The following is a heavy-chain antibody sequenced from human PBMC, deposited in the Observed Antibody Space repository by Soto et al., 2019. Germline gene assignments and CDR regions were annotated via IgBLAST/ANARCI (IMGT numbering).Heavy chain of an antibody. CDR2: IIPILTTT. J-gene: IGHJ4*02. D-gene: IGHD3-10*01. V-gene: IGHV1-69*01. CDR1: GGTFINYA. CDR3: ARGKSYYGSGSYYMGFDY. Sequence: QIQLVQSGAEVKKPGSSVKVSCKASGGTFINYAFSWVRQAPGQGLEWMGGIIPILTTTNYAQRFQGRVTITAGESTSSAYRELSRLTSEDTAVYYCARGKSYYGSGSYYMGFDYWGQGTLVTVSS.